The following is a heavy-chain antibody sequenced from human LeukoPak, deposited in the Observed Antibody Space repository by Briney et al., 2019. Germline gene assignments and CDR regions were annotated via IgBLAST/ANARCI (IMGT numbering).Heavy chain of an antibody. V-gene: IGHV3-7*03. CDR2: IKEDGSKK. CDR1: GFTFSSYW. J-gene: IGHJ2*01. CDR3: AIVVDGWGANWYFDI. D-gene: IGHD1-26*01. Sequence: GGSLRLSCAASGFTFSSYWMTWVRQAPGKGLEWVANIKEDGSKKYFMNSVKGRFSISRDNADRSLYLQMNNLRVDDTAVYYCAIVVDGWGANWYFDIWGRGTLVTVSS.